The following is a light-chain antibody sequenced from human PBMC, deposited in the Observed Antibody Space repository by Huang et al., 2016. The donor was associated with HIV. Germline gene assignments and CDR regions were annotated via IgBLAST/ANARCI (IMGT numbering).Light chain of an antibody. CDR1: QSVSSIS. CDR3: QHYGSSTWT. CDR2: GAS. V-gene: IGKV3-20*01. J-gene: IGKJ1*01. Sequence: EIVLTQSPGTLSLSPGERATLSCRASQSVSSISLAWYQQKPGKAPRLLIDGASSRATGIPDRFSGSGSGTDFTLTISRLEPEDFAVYYCQHYGSSTWTFGQGTKVEIK.